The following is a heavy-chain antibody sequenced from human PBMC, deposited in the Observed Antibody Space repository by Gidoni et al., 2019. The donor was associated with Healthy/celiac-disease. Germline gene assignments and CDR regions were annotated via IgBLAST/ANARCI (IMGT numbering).Heavy chain of an antibody. D-gene: IGHD6-13*01. V-gene: IGHV4-34*01. CDR3: ARIAAAGTWYYGMDV. J-gene: IGHJ6*02. CDR1: GGSFSGYY. CDR2: LNHSGST. Sequence: QVQLQQWGAGLLKPSETLSLTCAVYGGSFSGYYWSWIRPPPGKGLEWIGELNHSGSTNYNPSLKSRVTISVDTSKNQFSLKLSSVTAADTAVYYCARIAAAGTWYYGMDVWGQGTTVTVSS.